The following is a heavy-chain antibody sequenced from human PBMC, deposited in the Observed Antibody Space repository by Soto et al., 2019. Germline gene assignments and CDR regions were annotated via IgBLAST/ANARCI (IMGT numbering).Heavy chain of an antibody. CDR2: IHGGGGAT. Sequence: EVQLLESGGGLVQPGGSLRLSCAASGFTFSAYAMGWVRQAPGKGLEWVSTIHGGGGATHYADSVKGRFTISRDDSKNTLYAQMNRLRAEDTAVYYCAKFEGHPLEYWYLDFWGRCTLVTVSS. CDR1: GFTFSAYA. V-gene: IGHV3-23*01. D-gene: IGHD1-1*01. J-gene: IGHJ2*01. CDR3: AKFEGHPLEYWYLDF.